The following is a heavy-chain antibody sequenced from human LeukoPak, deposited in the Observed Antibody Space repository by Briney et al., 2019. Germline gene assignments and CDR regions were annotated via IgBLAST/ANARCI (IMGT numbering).Heavy chain of an antibody. CDR2: ISGSGGST. V-gene: IGHV3-23*01. Sequence: PGGSLRLSCAASGFTFSSYAMSWVRQAPGKGLEWVSAISGSGGSTYYADSVKGRFTISRDNSKNTLYLQMNSLRAEDTAVYYCAXPXXXXXLXXXLGYWGQGTLVTVSS. D-gene: IGHD5-18*01. J-gene: IGHJ4*02. CDR1: GFTFSSYA. CDR3: AXPXXXXXLXXXLGY.